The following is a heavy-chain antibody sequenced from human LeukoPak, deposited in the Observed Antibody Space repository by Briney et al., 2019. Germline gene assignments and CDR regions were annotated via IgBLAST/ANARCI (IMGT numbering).Heavy chain of an antibody. J-gene: IGHJ4*02. CDR3: ARSTYGGNYYFDN. CDR1: GFTFSSYA. Sequence: GGSLRLSCVASGFTFSSYAMSWVRQAPGKGLERVAGIASGGAASYHADAVQGRFTISRDDSKSTLYLQMSSLRAEDTAIYYCARSTYGGNYYFDNWGQGTLVTDSS. D-gene: IGHD1-26*01. CDR2: IASGGAAS. V-gene: IGHV3-23*01.